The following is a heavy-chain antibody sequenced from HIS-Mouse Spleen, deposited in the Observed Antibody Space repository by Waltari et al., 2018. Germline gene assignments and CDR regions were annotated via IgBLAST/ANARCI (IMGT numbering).Heavy chain of an antibody. CDR1: GFTFSNAW. V-gene: IGHV3-15*01. Sequence: EVQLVESGGGLVKPGGSLRLSCAASGFTFSNAWMSWVRQAPGKGVEWVGHIKSKTDGGTTDYAAPVKGRFTISRDDSKNTLYLQMNSLKTEDTAVYYCTTVSSSFDYWGQGTLVTVSS. J-gene: IGHJ4*02. CDR3: TTVSSSFDY. CDR2: IKSKTDGGTT. D-gene: IGHD6-6*01.